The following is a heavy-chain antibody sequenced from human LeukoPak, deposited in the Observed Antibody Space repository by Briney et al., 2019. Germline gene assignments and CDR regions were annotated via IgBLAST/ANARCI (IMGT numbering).Heavy chain of an antibody. J-gene: IGHJ4*02. CDR1: AFTFNTYG. V-gene: IGHV3-30*02. D-gene: IGHD2-21*02. Sequence: PGGSLRLSCAASAFTFNTYGMHWVRQAPGKGLEWVAFIRYDGTNKYYADSVKGRFTISRDNSKNTLYLQMNSLRAEDTAVYYCARDSLAYSVVVTATPPDYWGQGTLVTVSS. CDR3: ARDSLAYSVVVTATPPDY. CDR2: IRYDGTNK.